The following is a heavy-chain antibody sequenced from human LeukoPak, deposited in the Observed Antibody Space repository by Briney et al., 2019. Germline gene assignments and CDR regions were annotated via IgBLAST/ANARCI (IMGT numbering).Heavy chain of an antibody. CDR1: GFTFSSYA. CDR2: ISGSGGST. J-gene: IGHJ4*02. Sequence: GASLRLSCAASGFTFSSYAMSWVRQAPGKRLEWVSAISGSGGSTYYADSVKGRFTISRDNSRNTLYLQMNSLRAEDTAVYYCAKRGVGAQEFDYWGQGTLSPSPQ. D-gene: IGHD1-26*01. CDR3: AKRGVGAQEFDY. V-gene: IGHV3-23*01.